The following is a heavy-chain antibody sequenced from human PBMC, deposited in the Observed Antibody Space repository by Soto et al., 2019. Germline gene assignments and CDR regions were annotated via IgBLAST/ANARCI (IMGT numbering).Heavy chain of an antibody. Sequence: PVGSLRLSCAASGFTFSSYAMHWVRQAPGKGLEWVAVISYDGSNKYYADSVKGRFTISRDNSKNTLYLQMNSLRAEDTAVYYCARTPRITMIVVVAYYYYYGMDVWGQGTTVTVSS. CDR1: GFTFSSYA. J-gene: IGHJ6*02. CDR3: ARTPRITMIVVVAYYYYYGMDV. CDR2: ISYDGSNK. D-gene: IGHD3-22*01. V-gene: IGHV3-30-3*01.